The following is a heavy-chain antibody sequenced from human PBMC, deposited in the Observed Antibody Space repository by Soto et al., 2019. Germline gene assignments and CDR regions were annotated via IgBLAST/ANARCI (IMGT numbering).Heavy chain of an antibody. V-gene: IGHV5-51*01. CDR1: GYSFTSYW. CDR3: AASIFYYGMDV. J-gene: IGHJ6*02. CDR2: IYPGDSDT. Sequence: AGASLKISCKGSGYSFTSYWIGWVRQMPEKGLEWMGIIYPGDSDTKYNPSFQGQVTISADKSITTTYLQWSSLKASDTAIYYCAASIFYYGMDVWGQGTTVTVSS.